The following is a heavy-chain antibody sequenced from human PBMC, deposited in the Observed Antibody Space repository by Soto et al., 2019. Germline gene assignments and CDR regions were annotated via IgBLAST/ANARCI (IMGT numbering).Heavy chain of an antibody. V-gene: IGHV2-5*02. Sequence: QITLKESGPTLVKPTQTLTLTCTFSGFSLSTSGVGVGWIRQPPGKALEWLALIYWDDDKRYSPSLKSRLTITKDTSKNQVVLTMTNMDPVDTATYYCAHRPPAGVGADDYYMDVWGKGTTVTVSS. CDR3: AHRPPAGVGADDYYMDV. CDR1: GFSLSTSGVG. CDR2: IYWDDDK. D-gene: IGHD3-3*01. J-gene: IGHJ6*03.